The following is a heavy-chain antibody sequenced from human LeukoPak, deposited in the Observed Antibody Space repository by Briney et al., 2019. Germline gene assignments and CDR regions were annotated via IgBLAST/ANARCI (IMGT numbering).Heavy chain of an antibody. CDR2: IKSKTNGGTT. D-gene: IGHD2-15*01. Sequence: GGSLRLSCAASGFTFSDAWMTWVRQAPGKGLEWVGRIKSKTNGGTTDYAAPVKGRFTISRDDSKNTLYFEMNSMKTEDTAVYYCTALGYPQYFHHWGQGTLVTVSS. CDR1: GFTFSDAW. CDR3: TALGYPQYFHH. V-gene: IGHV3-15*01. J-gene: IGHJ4*02.